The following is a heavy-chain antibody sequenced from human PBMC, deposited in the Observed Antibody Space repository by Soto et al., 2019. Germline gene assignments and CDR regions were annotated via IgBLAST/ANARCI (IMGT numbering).Heavy chain of an antibody. J-gene: IGHJ3*02. Sequence: QVQLVQSGAEVKKPGASVKVSCKASGYTFTSYAMHWVRQAPGQRLEWMGWINAGNGNTKYSQKFQGRVTITRDTSASTAYMELSSLISEETAVYYWARLKTGDGDDAFDIWGQGTMVTVSS. V-gene: IGHV1-3*01. CDR3: ARLKTGDGDDAFDI. CDR1: GYTFTSYA. D-gene: IGHD7-27*01. CDR2: INAGNGNT.